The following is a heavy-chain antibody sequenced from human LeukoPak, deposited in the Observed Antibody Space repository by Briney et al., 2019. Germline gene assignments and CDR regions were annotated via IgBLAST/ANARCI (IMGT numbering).Heavy chain of an antibody. J-gene: IGHJ3*02. CDR1: GYTFTSYD. CDR3: ASGHSPQRADAFDI. V-gene: IGHV1-8*01. D-gene: IGHD2-15*01. Sequence: ASVKVSCKASGYTFTSYDINWVRQATGQGLEWMGWMNPNSGNTGYAQKFQGRVTMIRNTSISTAYMELSSLRSEDTAVYYCASGHSPQRADAFDIWGQGTMVTVFS. CDR2: MNPNSGNT.